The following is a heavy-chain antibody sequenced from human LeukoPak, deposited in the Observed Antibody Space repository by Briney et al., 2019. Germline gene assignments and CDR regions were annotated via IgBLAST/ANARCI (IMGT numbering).Heavy chain of an antibody. J-gene: IGHJ4*02. Sequence: ASVKVSCKASGYTFTGYYMHWVRQAPGQGLEWMGWINPNSGGTNYAQKFQGRVTMTRDTSISTAYMELRSLRSDDTAVYYCARGWGGWSDYFDYWGQGTLVTVSS. CDR1: GYTFTGYY. D-gene: IGHD6-19*01. V-gene: IGHV1-2*02. CDR2: INPNSGGT. CDR3: ARGWGGWSDYFDY.